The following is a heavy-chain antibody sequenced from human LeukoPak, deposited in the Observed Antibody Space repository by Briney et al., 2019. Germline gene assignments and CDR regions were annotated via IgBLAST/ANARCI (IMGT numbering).Heavy chain of an antibody. CDR3: AKGGYYDSSGYYYLRYFDY. V-gene: IGHV3-9*01. J-gene: IGHJ4*02. CDR1: GFTFDDYA. Sequence: PGGSLRLSCAASGFTFDDYAMHWVRQAPGKGLEWVSGISWNSGSIGYADSVKGRFTISRDNAKNSLYLQMNSLRAEDTALYYCAKGGYYDSSGYYYLRYFDYWGQGTLVTVSS. D-gene: IGHD3-22*01. CDR2: ISWNSGSI.